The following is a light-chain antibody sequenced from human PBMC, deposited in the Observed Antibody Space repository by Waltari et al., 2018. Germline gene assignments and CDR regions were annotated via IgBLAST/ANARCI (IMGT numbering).Light chain of an antibody. Sequence: SYELTQPSSVSVSPGQTARITCSGDILAKTHARWFQQKPGQAPLLVIFQDNLRPSGIPERFSGSSSGTKVTLTISGAHVDDEADYHCYSASDNNLVIFGGGTKLTVL. J-gene: IGLJ2*01. V-gene: IGLV3-27*01. CDR3: YSASDNNLVI. CDR2: QDN. CDR1: ILAKTH.